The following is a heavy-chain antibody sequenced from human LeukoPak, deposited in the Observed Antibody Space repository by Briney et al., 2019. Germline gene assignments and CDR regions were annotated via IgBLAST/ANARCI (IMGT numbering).Heavy chain of an antibody. D-gene: IGHD3-3*01. V-gene: IGHV4-59*01. CDR3: ARNKEWSSYNWFDP. CDR2: IYYSGST. J-gene: IGHJ5*02. CDR1: GGSISSYY. Sequence: PSETLSLTCTVSGGSISSYYWSWIRQPPGKGLEWIGYIYYSGSTNYNPSLKSRVTISVDTSKNQFSLKLGSVTAADTAVYYCARNKEWSSYNWFDPWGQGTLVTVSS.